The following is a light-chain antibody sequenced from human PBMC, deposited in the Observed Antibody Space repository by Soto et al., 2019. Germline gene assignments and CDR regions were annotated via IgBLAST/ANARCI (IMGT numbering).Light chain of an antibody. Sequence: IVLTQSPGTLSLSPGERTTLSCRASQSISRYLAWYQQKPGQGPRLLIYGASSRATGTPDRFSGSGSETDFTLTISSLEPEDFAVYYCQQYNNWPPETFGQGTKV. CDR3: QQYNNWPPET. CDR2: GAS. J-gene: IGKJ1*01. CDR1: QSISRY. V-gene: IGKV3-11*01.